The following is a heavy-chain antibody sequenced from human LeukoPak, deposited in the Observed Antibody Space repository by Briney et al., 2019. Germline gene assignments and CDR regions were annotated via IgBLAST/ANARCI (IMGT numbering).Heavy chain of an antibody. CDR1: GYSISSGYY. V-gene: IGHV4-38-2*01. CDR3: ARLWFGELLRPDY. Sequence: SETLSLTCAVSGYSISSGYYWGWIRRPPGKGLEWIGSIYHSGSTYYNPSLKRRVTISVDTSKNQFSLKLSSVTAADTAVYYCARLWFGELLRPDYWGQGTLVTVSS. D-gene: IGHD3-10*01. J-gene: IGHJ4*02. CDR2: IYHSGST.